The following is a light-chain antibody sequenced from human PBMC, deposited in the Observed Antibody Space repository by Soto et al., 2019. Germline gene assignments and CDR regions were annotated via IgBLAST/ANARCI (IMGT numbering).Light chain of an antibody. J-gene: IGKJ1*01. V-gene: IGKV3-15*01. Sequence: DIVMTQSPATLSVSPGERVTLFCRASQSFRSNLAWYQQKPGQAPTLLINGASTRAAGIPARFSGSGSGTEFTLTISSLQSEDFVVYYCQQYNNWPWTFGQGTKVEIK. CDR1: QSFRSN. CDR3: QQYNNWPWT. CDR2: GAS.